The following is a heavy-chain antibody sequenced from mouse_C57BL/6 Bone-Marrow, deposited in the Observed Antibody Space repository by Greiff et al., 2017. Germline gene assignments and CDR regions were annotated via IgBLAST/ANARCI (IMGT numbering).Heavy chain of an antibody. D-gene: IGHD1-1*01. J-gene: IGHJ2*01. Sequence: EVQLQQSGPELVKPGASVKIPCKASGYTFTDYNMDWVKQSHGKSLEWIGDINPNNGGTIYNQKFKGKATLTVDKSSSTAYMELRSLTSEDTAVYYCARRCSTVVATKLDYFDYWGQGTTLTVSS. CDR2: INPNNGGT. CDR1: GYTFTDYN. V-gene: IGHV1-18*01. CDR3: ARRCSTVVATKLDYFDY.